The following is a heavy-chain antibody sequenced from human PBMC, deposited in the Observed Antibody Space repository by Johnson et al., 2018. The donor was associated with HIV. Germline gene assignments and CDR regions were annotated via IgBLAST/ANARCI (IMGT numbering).Heavy chain of an antibody. Sequence: VQLVESGGGLVKPGGSLRLSCAASGFTFSSYAMHWVRQAPGKGLEWVAFIRYDGSNKYYADSVKGRFTISRDNSKNTLYLQMNSLRVEDTAVYYCAKDFDELSGFDIWGQGTMVTVSS. J-gene: IGHJ3*02. CDR3: AKDFDELSGFDI. D-gene: IGHD1-7*01. V-gene: IGHV3-30*02. CDR2: IRYDGSNK. CDR1: GFTFSSYA.